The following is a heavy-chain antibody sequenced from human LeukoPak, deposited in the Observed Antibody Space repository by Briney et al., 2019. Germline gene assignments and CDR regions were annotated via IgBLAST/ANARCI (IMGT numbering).Heavy chain of an antibody. Sequence: GASVKVSCKASGYTFTGYYMHWVRQAPGQGLEWMGWMNPNSGNTGYAQKFQGRVTMTRNTSISTAYMELSSLRSEDTAVYYCARGCVGAKGSWYYYYYMDVWGKGTTVTISS. CDR3: ARGCVGAKGSWYYYYYMDV. V-gene: IGHV1-8*02. D-gene: IGHD1-26*01. CDR2: MNPNSGNT. CDR1: GYTFTGYY. J-gene: IGHJ6*03.